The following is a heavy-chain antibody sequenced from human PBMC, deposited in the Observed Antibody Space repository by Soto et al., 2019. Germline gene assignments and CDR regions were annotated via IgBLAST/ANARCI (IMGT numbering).Heavy chain of an antibody. D-gene: IGHD1-26*01. J-gene: IGHJ5*02. CDR1: GYNFNSYT. V-gene: IGHV1-18*01. CDR3: ARVAGALGHWFDP. Sequence: QVQLVQSGAEVKKPGASVKVSCKASGYNFNSYTISWVRQAPGQGLEWMGRISAYNGNTNYAQKLQGRVTMTTDTSTSTAYTELRSLRSDDTAVYHWARVAGALGHWFDPWGQGTLVTVSS. CDR2: ISAYNGNT.